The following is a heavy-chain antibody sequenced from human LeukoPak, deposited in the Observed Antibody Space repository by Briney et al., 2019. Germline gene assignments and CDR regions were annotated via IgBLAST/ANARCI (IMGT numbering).Heavy chain of an antibody. V-gene: IGHV3-74*01. CDR3: ARYVYSSGYYPFDY. CDR1: GFTFSSYW. CDR2: INRDGSST. D-gene: IGHD3-22*01. Sequence: GTLRVSCAASGFTFSSYWMHRVRQAPGKDLVWFSRINRDGSSTSYADTVQGLFTISRYNAKTTLYLQMNSLRAEDTAMYQCARYVYSSGYYPFDYGGQGTLVTVSS. J-gene: IGHJ4*02.